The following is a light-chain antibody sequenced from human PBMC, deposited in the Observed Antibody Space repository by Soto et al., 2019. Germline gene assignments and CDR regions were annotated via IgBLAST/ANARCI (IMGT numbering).Light chain of an antibody. CDR3: HQSYNTPQRTYT. CDR2: AAS. V-gene: IGKV1-39*01. J-gene: IGKJ2*01. CDR1: QNIRLF. Sequence: DIQMTQSPSSLSASVGDRVTITCRASQNIRLFLNWYQQKPGKAPGLLIYAASILQSGVPSRFSGSGSGTDFNFTITSLQPEDFATCYCHQSYNTPQRTYTFRQGTKLEI.